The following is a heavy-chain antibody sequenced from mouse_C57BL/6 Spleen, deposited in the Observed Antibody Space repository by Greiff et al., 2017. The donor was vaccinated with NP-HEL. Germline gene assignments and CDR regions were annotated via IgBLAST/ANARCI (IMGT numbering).Heavy chain of an antibody. CDR2: IDPETGGT. J-gene: IGHJ4*01. CDR3: TSNYGNYVGAMDY. V-gene: IGHV1-15*01. D-gene: IGHD2-1*01. Sequence: VQLQQSGAELVRPGASVTLSCKASGYTFTDYEMHWVKQTPVHGLEWIGAIDPETGGTAYNQKFKGKAILTADKSSSTAYMELRSLTSEDSAVYYCTSNYGNYVGAMDYWGQGTSVTVSS. CDR1: GYTFTDYE.